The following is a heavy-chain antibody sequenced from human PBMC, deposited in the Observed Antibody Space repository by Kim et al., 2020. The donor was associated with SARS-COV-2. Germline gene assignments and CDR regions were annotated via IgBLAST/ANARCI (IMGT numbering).Heavy chain of an antibody. CDR1: GGSFSGYY. CDR2: INHSGST. CDR3: ARADVVVTAIRAFDI. D-gene: IGHD2-21*02. Sequence: SETLSLTCAVYGGSFSGYYWSWIRQPPGKGLEWIGEINHSGSTNYNPSLKSRVTISVDTSKNQFSLKLSSVTAADTAVYYCARADVVVTAIRAFDIWGQG. V-gene: IGHV4-34*01. J-gene: IGHJ3*02.